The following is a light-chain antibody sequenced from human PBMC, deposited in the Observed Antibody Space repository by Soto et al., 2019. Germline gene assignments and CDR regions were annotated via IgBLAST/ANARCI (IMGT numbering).Light chain of an antibody. CDR2: DVS. CDR3: SSYTTSNTRQIV. CDR1: SSDVGGYNY. V-gene: IGLV2-14*03. Sequence: QSALTQPASVSGSHGQSITISCTETSSDVGGYNYVSWYQHHPGKAPKLMIYDVSNRPSGVSNRFSGSKSGNTASLTISGLQPEDEADYYCSSYTTSNTRQIVFGTGTKVTVL. J-gene: IGLJ1*01.